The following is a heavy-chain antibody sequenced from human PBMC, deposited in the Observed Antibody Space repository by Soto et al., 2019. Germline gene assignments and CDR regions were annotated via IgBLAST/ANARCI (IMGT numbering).Heavy chain of an antibody. CDR3: AKDLGIHNNYYYYYGMDV. Sequence: GGSLRLSCAASGFTFDDYAMHWVQQAPGKGLEWVSGISWNSGSIGYADSVKGRFTISRDNAKNSLYLQMNSLRAEDTALYYCAKDLGIHNNYYYYYGMDVWGQGTTVTV. D-gene: IGHD1-1*01. CDR2: ISWNSGSI. V-gene: IGHV3-9*01. J-gene: IGHJ6*02. CDR1: GFTFDDYA.